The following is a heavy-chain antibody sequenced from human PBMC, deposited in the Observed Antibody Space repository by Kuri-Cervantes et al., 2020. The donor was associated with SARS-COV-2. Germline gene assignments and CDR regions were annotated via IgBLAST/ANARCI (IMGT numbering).Heavy chain of an antibody. CDR2: IYDSGST. D-gene: IGHD4-11*01. J-gene: IGHJ5*01. CDR1: GGSISSYY. V-gene: IGHV4-59*01. Sequence: AETLSLTCTVSGGSISSYYWSWIRQPPGKGLEWIGYIYDSGSTNYNPSLKSRVPISVDTSKNQFSLKLSSVTAADTAVYYCARVDYSTTRIWFDSWGQGTLVTVSS. CDR3: ARVDYSTTRIWFDS.